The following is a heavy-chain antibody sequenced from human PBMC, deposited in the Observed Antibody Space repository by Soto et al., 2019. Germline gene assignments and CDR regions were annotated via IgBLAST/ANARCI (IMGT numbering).Heavy chain of an antibody. CDR1: GFTFSSYW. V-gene: IGHV3-74*01. J-gene: IGHJ4*02. Sequence: GSLRLSCAASGFTFSSYWMHWVRQAPGKGLVWVSRINSDGSSTSYADSVKGRFTISRDNAKNTLYLQMNSLRAEDTAVYYCARVALPGYSGYDWHYWGQGTLVTVSS. CDR2: INSDGSST. D-gene: IGHD5-12*01. CDR3: ARVALPGYSGYDWHY.